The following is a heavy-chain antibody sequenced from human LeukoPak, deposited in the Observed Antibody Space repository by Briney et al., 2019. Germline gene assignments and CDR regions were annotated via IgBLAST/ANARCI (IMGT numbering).Heavy chain of an antibody. V-gene: IGHV4-59*01. CDR2: IYYTGST. Sequence: SETLSLTCAVSGGSISGYFWSWSRQPPGKGLEWIGYIYYTGSTNYNPSLKSRVTISVDTSKNQFSLKLSSVTAADTAVYYCARAEPHSSSWYDPTWFDPWGQGTLVTVSS. CDR1: GGSISGYF. D-gene: IGHD6-13*01. CDR3: ARAEPHSSSWYDPTWFDP. J-gene: IGHJ5*02.